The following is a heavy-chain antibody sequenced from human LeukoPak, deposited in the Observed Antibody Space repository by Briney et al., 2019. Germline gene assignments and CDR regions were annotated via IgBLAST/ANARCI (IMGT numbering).Heavy chain of an antibody. CDR3: NYYDSSGYYR. Sequence: SETLSLTCSVSGGSISSSSYYRGWIRQPPGKGLEWIGSIYYSGSTYYNPFLKSRVTISVDTSKNQFSLKLSSVTAADTAVYYCNYYDSSGYYRWGQGTLVTVSS. CDR2: IYYSGST. J-gene: IGHJ4*02. CDR1: GGSISSSSYY. V-gene: IGHV4-39*07. D-gene: IGHD3-22*01.